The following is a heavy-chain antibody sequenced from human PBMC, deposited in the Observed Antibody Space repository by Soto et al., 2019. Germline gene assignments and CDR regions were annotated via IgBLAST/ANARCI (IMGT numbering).Heavy chain of an antibody. Sequence: PGGSLRLSCAASGFTFSDYYMSWIRQAPGKGLEWVSFIGSSGTTMYYADSVKGRFTISRDNAKNSLYLQMNSLRAEDTAVYYCANTRYSSGWSYYFDYWGQGTLVTVSS. V-gene: IGHV3-11*01. D-gene: IGHD6-19*01. CDR3: ANTRYSSGWSYYFDY. CDR1: GFTFSDYY. J-gene: IGHJ4*02. CDR2: IGSSGTTM.